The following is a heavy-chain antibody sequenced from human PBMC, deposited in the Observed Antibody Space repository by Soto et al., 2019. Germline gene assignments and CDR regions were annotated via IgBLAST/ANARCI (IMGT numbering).Heavy chain of an antibody. J-gene: IGHJ6*02. Sequence: SETLSLTCTVSGGSISSGGYYWSWIRQHPGKGLEWIGYIYYSGSTYYNPSLKSRVTISVDTSKNQFSLKLSSVTAADTAVYYCARDRVYCSSTSRYDGGWDYYYYGMDVWGQGTKVTVSS. CDR3: ARDRVYCSSTSRYDGGWDYYYYGMDV. CDR1: GGSISSGGYY. CDR2: IYYSGST. V-gene: IGHV4-31*03. D-gene: IGHD2-2*01.